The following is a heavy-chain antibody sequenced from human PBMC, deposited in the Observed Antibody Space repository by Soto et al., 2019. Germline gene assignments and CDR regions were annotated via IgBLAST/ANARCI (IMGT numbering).Heavy chain of an antibody. D-gene: IGHD1-1*01. J-gene: IGHJ1*01. Sequence: GGSLRLSCAASGLIFSNYAMTWVRQAPGRGLEWVSGISGSGVYTYSADSVKGRCTISRDNPRNTLYLQMNSLRAEDTAVYYCAKEGRSNKGTPHWDQGTLVT. V-gene: IGHV3-23*01. CDR3: AKEGRSNKGTPH. CDR2: ISGSGVYT. CDR1: GLIFSNYA.